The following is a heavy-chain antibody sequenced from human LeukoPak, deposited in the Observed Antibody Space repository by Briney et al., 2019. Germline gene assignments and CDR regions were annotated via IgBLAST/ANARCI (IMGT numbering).Heavy chain of an antibody. J-gene: IGHJ4*02. V-gene: IGHV3-23*01. CDR3: AKGPKYYYDSSGYTVGDY. CDR1: GFTFSSYA. D-gene: IGHD3-22*01. CDR2: ISGSGGST. Sequence: GGSLRLSCAASGFTFSSYAMSWVRQAPGKGLEWVSAISGSGGSTYYADSVKGRFTISRDNSKNTLYLQMNSLRVEDTAVYYCAKGPKYYYDSSGYTVGDYWGQGTLVTVSS.